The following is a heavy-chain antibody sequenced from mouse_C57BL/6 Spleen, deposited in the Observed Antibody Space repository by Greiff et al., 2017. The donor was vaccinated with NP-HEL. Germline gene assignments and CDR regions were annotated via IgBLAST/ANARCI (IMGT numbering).Heavy chain of an antibody. CDR1: GYAFSSSW. Sequence: QVQLKESGPELVKPGASVKISCKASGYAFSSSWMNWVKQRPGKGLEWIGRIYPGDGDTNYNGKFKGKATLTADKSSSTAYMQLSSLTSEDSAVYFCARDGSSGYVGENYFDYWGQGTTLTVSS. V-gene: IGHV1-82*01. CDR3: ARDGSSGYVGENYFDY. D-gene: IGHD3-2*02. CDR2: IYPGDGDT. J-gene: IGHJ2*01.